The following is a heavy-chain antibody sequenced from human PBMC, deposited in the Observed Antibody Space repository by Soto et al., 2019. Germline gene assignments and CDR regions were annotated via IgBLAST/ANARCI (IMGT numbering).Heavy chain of an antibody. CDR3: ARDDYASTGRNSVFDY. Sequence: PGGSLRLSCAASGFTFRNYAMHWVRQVRQAPGQGLEWVAVISYDGSNQFYADSVKGRFTISRDDSKNTLYLQMSSLRADDTAVYYCARDDYASTGRNSVFDYWGQGTLVTVSA. J-gene: IGHJ4*02. CDR2: ISYDGSNQ. V-gene: IGHV3-30-3*01. CDR1: GFTFRNYA. D-gene: IGHD3-22*01.